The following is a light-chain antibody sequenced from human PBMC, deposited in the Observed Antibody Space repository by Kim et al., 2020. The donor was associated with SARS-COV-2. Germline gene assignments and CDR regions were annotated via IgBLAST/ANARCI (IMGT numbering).Light chain of an antibody. CDR3: QQRYNWYT. CDR2: DAS. CDR1: QSLSTS. Sequence: LALSPGERATLSCRASQSLSTSLAWYQQKPDQTPRLHISDASKRATGIPAKFSGSGSATDFTLTISSLAPEDFAVYYCQQRYNWYTFGQGTKLEI. J-gene: IGKJ2*01. V-gene: IGKV3-11*01.